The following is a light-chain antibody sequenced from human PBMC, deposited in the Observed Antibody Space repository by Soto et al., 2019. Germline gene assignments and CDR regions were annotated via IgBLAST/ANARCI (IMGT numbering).Light chain of an antibody. V-gene: IGKV3-15*01. Sequence: EIMMTQSPATLSVSPGESATLSCRASQSVSNNLAWYQHKPGQAPRLLIYYASTRATGIPTRFSGSGSGTEFTLTISSLQSEDFALYYCQQYNDWPPITFGQGTRLEIK. CDR2: YAS. J-gene: IGKJ5*01. CDR3: QQYNDWPPIT. CDR1: QSVSNN.